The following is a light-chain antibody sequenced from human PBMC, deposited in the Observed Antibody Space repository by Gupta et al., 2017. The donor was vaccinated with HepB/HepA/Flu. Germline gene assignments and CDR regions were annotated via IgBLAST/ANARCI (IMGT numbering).Light chain of an antibody. CDR1: QNIRSW. CDR2: EAS. CDR3: QQDHSSPRT. V-gene: IGKV1-5*03. Sequence: DIQMTQSPSTLSASVGDRVTITCRASQNIRSWLAWYQQKPGKAPKSLIYEASSLESGVPSRFSGSGSGTDFTLTISSLQPDDLAIYYCQQDHSSPRTFGQGTKVEIK. J-gene: IGKJ1*01.